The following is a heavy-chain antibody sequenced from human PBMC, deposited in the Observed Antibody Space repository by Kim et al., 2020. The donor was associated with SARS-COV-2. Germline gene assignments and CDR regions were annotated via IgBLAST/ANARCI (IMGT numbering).Heavy chain of an antibody. CDR1: GYTFTSYG. D-gene: IGHD3-9*01. V-gene: IGHV1-18*01. CDR2: ISAYNGNT. CDR3: ARGGDILTGYFFPFDY. J-gene: IGHJ4*02. Sequence: ASVKVSCKASGYTFTSYGISWVPQAPGQGLEWMGWISAYNGNTNYAQKLQGRVTMTTDTSTSTAYMELRSLRSDDTAVYYCARGGDILTGYFFPFDYWGQGTLVTVSS.